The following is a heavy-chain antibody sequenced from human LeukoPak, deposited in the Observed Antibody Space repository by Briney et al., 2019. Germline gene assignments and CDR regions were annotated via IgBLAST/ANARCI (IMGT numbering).Heavy chain of an antibody. CDR3: AREVICSSTSCPHLRGHNSEDY. J-gene: IGHJ4*02. CDR2: IIPIFGTA. Sequence: VASVKVSCKASGGTFSSYAISWVRQAPGQGLEWMGGIIPIFGTANYAQKFQGRVTITADESTSTAYMELSSLRSEDTAVYYCAREVICSSTSCPHLRGHNSEDYWGQGTLVTVSS. V-gene: IGHV1-69*13. CDR1: GGTFSSYA. D-gene: IGHD2-2*01.